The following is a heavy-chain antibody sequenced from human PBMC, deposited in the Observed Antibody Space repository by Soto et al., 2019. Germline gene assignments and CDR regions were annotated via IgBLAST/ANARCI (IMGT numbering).Heavy chain of an antibody. Sequence: SETLSLTCTVSGGSISSYYWSWIRQPPGKGLEWIGYIYYSGSTNYNPSLKSRVTISVDTSKNQFSLKLSSVTAADTAVYYCARGYYDSSGYYYPDFDYWGQGTLVTVSS. J-gene: IGHJ4*02. D-gene: IGHD3-22*01. CDR1: GGSISSYY. V-gene: IGHV4-59*01. CDR2: IYYSGST. CDR3: ARGYYDSSGYYYPDFDY.